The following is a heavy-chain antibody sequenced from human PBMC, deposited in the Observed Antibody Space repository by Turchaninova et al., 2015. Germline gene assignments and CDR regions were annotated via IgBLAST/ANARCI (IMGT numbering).Heavy chain of an antibody. D-gene: IGHD2-8*01. CDR3: ARDGGGYCTNGVCYTFDY. Sequence: QVQLVESGGGVVQPGRSLRLSCAASGFTFSSYAMHWVRQDPGKGLEWVAVISYDGSNKNYADAVKGRFTISRDKSKNTLYLQMNILRAEDTAVYYCARDGGGYCTNGVCYTFDYWGQGTLVTVSS. CDR1: GFTFSSYA. J-gene: IGHJ4*02. CDR2: ISYDGSNK. V-gene: IGHV3-30*04.